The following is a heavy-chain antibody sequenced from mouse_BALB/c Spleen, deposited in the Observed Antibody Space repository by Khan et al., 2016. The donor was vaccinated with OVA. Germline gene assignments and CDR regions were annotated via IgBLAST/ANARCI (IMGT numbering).Heavy chain of an antibody. CDR1: DFSLTNYG. V-gene: IGHV2-4*02. D-gene: IGHD1-1*01. CDR2: IWSGGST. Sequence: QVQLKQSGPGLVQPSQSLSITCTVSDFSLTNYGIHWVRQPPGKGLEWLGVIWSGGSTDYNVAFISRLSISKDNSKSQVFFKMNSLQDDDTAIYYCARRDYGSSYGFAYGGQGTLVTVSA. CDR3: ARRDYGSSYGFAY. J-gene: IGHJ3*01.